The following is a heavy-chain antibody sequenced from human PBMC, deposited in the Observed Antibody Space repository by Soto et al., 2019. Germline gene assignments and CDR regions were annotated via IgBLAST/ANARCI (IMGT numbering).Heavy chain of an antibody. CDR3: AQIGTSSSVSLPLVLLEY. D-gene: IGHD1-20*01. CDR1: GFTFSSYA. J-gene: IGHJ4*02. CDR2: IPGSGGST. Sequence: GGSLRLSCAASGFTFSSYAMSWVRQSPGKGLEWVSAIPGSGGSTYYAGSVKGRFTISRDNSKSTLYLQMNNLRVEDTAVYYCAQIGTSSSVSLPLVLLEYWGRGALVTVSS. V-gene: IGHV3-23*01.